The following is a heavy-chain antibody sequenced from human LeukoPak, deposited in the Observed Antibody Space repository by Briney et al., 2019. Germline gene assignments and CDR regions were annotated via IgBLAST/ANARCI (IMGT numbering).Heavy chain of an antibody. J-gene: IGHJ4*02. Sequence: GGSLRLSCAASGFTFSSYAMSWVRQAPGKGLEWVSAISGSGGSTYYADSVKGRFTISRDNFKNTLYLQMNSLRAEDTAVYYCAKDTHSSSWFDYWGQGTLVTVSS. D-gene: IGHD6-13*01. CDR3: AKDTHSSSWFDY. CDR1: GFTFSSYA. CDR2: ISGSGGST. V-gene: IGHV3-23*01.